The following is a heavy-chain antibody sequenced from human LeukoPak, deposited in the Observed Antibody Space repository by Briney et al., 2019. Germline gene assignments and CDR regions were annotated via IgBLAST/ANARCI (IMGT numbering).Heavy chain of an antibody. J-gene: IGHJ4*02. V-gene: IGHV4-34*01. CDR1: GGSFSGYY. CDR3: ARSLQDCSSTTCPRALDY. CDR2: INHSGST. D-gene: IGHD2-2*01. Sequence: SETLSLTCAVYGGSFSGYYWCWIRQPPGKGLEWIGEINHSGSTNYNPSLKSRVTISVDRSKNQFSLKLSSVTAADTAVYYCARSLQDCSSTTCPRALDYWGQGTLVTVSS.